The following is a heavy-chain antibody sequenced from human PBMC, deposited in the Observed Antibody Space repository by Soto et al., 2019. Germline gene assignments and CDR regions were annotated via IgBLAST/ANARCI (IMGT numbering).Heavy chain of an antibody. CDR2: IYATGTT. CDR1: GASISGFY. Sequence: SETLSLTCTVSGASISGFYLSWIRKSAGKGLEWIGRIYATGTTDYNPSLKSRVMMSVDTSKKQFSLKLRSVTAADSAVYYCVRDGTKTLRDWFDPWGQGISVTVSS. V-gene: IGHV4-4*07. CDR3: VRDGTKTLRDWFDP. J-gene: IGHJ5*02. D-gene: IGHD1-1*01.